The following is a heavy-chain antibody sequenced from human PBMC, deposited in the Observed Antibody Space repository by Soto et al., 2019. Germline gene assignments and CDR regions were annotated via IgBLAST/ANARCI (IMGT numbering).Heavy chain of an antibody. V-gene: IGHV4-39*02. Sequence: SETLSLTCSVSGGSISYNSYDWGWIRQPPGKGLEWIGGIFYTGTTYYSPSLKDRVTMSMDTSKNSFSVNLTSVTAADTAVYFCARLVVVAPVANVWGQVTLVTV. D-gene: IGHD2-2*01. CDR1: GGSISYNSYD. CDR3: ARLVVVAPVANV. J-gene: IGHJ4*02. CDR2: IFYTGTT.